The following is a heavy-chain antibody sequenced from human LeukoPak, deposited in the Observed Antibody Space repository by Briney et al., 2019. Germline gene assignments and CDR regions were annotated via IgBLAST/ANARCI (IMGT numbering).Heavy chain of an antibody. CDR3: ARDHLDSGSYYIDY. J-gene: IGHJ4*02. CDR1: GLTLSSNW. Sequence: GGSLRLSCAASGLTLSSNWMTWVRQAPGKGLEWVANIKQDGSEKYYVDSVKGRFTISRDNAKNSLYLQMNGLRAEDTAVYYCARDHLDSGSYYIDYWGQGTLVSVSS. CDR2: IKQDGSEK. D-gene: IGHD3-10*01. V-gene: IGHV3-7*04.